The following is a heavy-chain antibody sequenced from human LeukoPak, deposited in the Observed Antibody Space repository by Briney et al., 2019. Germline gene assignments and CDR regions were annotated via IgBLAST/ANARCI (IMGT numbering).Heavy chain of an antibody. J-gene: IGHJ3*02. Sequence: GGSLRLSCAASGFTFSSYAMTWVRQAPGKGLEWVSAISGSGGTTYYADSVRGRFTISRDNSKNTVYLQMNSLRAEDTAVYYCAKGPPCCSGSTCYVAFDIWGQGTLVTVSS. CDR1: GFTFSSYA. CDR3: AKGPPCCSGSTCYVAFDI. CDR2: ISGSGGTT. V-gene: IGHV3-23*01. D-gene: IGHD2-15*01.